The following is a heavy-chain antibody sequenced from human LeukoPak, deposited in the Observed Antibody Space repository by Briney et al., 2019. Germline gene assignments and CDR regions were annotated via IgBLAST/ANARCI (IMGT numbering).Heavy chain of an antibody. D-gene: IGHD6-13*01. J-gene: IGHJ4*02. CDR2: ISSSSSYI. CDR3: ARDLYSSSWYGYSY. V-gene: IGHV3-21*01. Sequence: GGSLRLSCAASGFTFSSYSMNWVRQAPGKGLEWVSSISSSSSYIYYADSVKGRSTISRDNAKNSLYLQMNSLRAEDTAVYYCARDLYSSSWYGYSYWGQGTLVTVSS. CDR1: GFTFSSYS.